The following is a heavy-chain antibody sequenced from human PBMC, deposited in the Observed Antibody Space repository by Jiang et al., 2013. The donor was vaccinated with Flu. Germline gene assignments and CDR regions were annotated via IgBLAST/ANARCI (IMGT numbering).Heavy chain of an antibody. CDR3: ARDTEIQLWLEGYYYYGMDV. CDR1: YG. CDR2: SALTNGNT. Sequence: YGISWVRQAPGQGLEWMDGSALTNGNTNYAQKLQGRVTMTTDTSTSTAYMELRSLRSDDTAVYYCARDTEIQLWLEGYYYYGMDVWGQGTTATVSS. D-gene: IGHD5-18*01. J-gene: IGHJ6*02. V-gene: IGHV1-18*01.